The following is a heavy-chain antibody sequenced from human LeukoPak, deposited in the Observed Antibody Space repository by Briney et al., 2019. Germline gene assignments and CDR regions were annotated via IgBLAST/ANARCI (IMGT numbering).Heavy chain of an antibody. CDR3: ARHRPTAKYYDLWSGYTYYMDV. Sequence: SETLSLTCAVSGYSISSGYYWGWIRQPPGKGLEWIGSIYHSGSTYYNPSLKSRVTISVDTSKNQFSLKLSSVTAADTAVYYCARHRPTAKYYDLWSGYTYYMDVWGKGTTVTVSS. D-gene: IGHD3-3*01. J-gene: IGHJ6*03. CDR1: GYSISSGYY. V-gene: IGHV4-38-2*01. CDR2: IYHSGST.